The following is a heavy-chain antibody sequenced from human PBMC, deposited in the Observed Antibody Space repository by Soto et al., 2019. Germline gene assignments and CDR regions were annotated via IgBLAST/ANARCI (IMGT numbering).Heavy chain of an antibody. Sequence: QVQLVQSGAEVKKPGASVKVSCKVSGYTLTELSMHWVRQAPGKGLEWMGGFDPEDGETIYAQKFQGRVTMTEDTSTDTAYMELSSLRSEDTAVYYCATASRLEWGKYDAFDIWGQGTMVTVSS. J-gene: IGHJ3*02. V-gene: IGHV1-24*01. CDR3: ATASRLEWGKYDAFDI. CDR1: GYTLTELS. D-gene: IGHD3-3*01. CDR2: FDPEDGET.